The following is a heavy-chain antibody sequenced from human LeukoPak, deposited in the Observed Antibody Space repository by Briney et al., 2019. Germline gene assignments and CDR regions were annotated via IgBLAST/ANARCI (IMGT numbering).Heavy chain of an antibody. CDR1: GFTFSSYA. V-gene: IGHV3-30*04. J-gene: IGHJ4*02. CDR3: ARGVGATGY. Sequence: GGSLRLSCAASGFTFSSYAMHWVRQAPGKGLEWVAVISYDGSNKYYADSVKGRFTISRDNSKNTLYLQMNSLRAEDTAVYYCARGVGATGYWGQGTLVTVSS. D-gene: IGHD1-26*01. CDR2: ISYDGSNK.